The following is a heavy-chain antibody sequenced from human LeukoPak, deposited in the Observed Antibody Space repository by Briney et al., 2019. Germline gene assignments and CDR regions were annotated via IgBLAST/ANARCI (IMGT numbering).Heavy chain of an antibody. D-gene: IGHD3-22*01. CDR1: GFTFSDYY. V-gene: IGHV3-11*01. CDR2: ISSSGSTI. J-gene: IGHJ4*02. CDR3: ARSSSRSRGYYDSSGYYCFDY. Sequence: GGSLRLSCAASGFTFSDYYMSWIRQAPGKGLEWVSYISSSGSTIYYADSVKGRFTISRDNAKNSLYLQMNSLRAEDTAVYYCARSSSRSRGYYDSSGYYCFDYWGQGTLVTVSS.